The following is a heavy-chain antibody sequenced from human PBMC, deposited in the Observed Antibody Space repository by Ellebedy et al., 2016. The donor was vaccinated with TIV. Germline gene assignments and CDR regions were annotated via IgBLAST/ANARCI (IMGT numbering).Heavy chain of an antibody. D-gene: IGHD1-26*01. J-gene: IGHJ5*02. CDR2: ISSSGTAI. CDR1: GFIFSDYY. CDR3: ARDTRFIDHQHNWFDP. Sequence: GGSLRLSCAASGFIFSDYYMSWIRQAPGKGLEWVSYISSSGTAIYYTDSVKGRFTISRDNAKNSLYLQMNSLRADDTAVYYCARDTRFIDHQHNWFDPWGQGTLVTVSS. V-gene: IGHV3-11*01.